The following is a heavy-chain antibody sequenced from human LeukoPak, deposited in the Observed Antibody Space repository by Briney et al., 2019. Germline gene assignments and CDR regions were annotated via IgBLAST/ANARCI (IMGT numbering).Heavy chain of an antibody. V-gene: IGHV3-48*01. Sequence: GGSLRLSCAASGFTFSSYSMNWVRQAPGKGLEWVSYISSSSSTIYYADSVKGRFTISRDNAKNSLYLQMSSLRAEDTAVYYCAKEFNRGLPDYWGQGTLVTVPS. CDR2: ISSSSSTI. CDR3: AKEFNRGLPDY. D-gene: IGHD2-21*01. J-gene: IGHJ4*02. CDR1: GFTFSSYS.